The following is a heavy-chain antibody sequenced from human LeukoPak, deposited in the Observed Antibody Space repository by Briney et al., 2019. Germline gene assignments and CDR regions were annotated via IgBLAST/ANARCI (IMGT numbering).Heavy chain of an antibody. J-gene: IGHJ4*02. CDR1: GFTLSSYS. D-gene: IGHD3-16*01. Sequence: GGSLRLSCAASGFTLSSYSMNWVRKSPGKGRGWVSSISSSSSYIYYADSVKGRFTISRDNAKNSLYLQMNSLRAEDTAVYYCASSRGEGFDYWGQGTLVTVSS. CDR3: ASSRGEGFDY. CDR2: ISSSSSYI. V-gene: IGHV3-21*01.